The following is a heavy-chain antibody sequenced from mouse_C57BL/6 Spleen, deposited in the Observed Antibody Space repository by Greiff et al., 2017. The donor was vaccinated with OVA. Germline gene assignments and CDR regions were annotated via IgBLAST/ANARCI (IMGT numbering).Heavy chain of an antibody. CDR2: IYPSDSET. CDR3: ARTGSYSMDY. D-gene: IGHD1-1*02. J-gene: IGHJ4*01. Sequence: QVQLKQPGAELVRPGSSVKLSCKASGYTFTSYWMDWVKQRPGQGLEWIGNIYPSDSETHYNQKFKDKATLTVDKSSSTAYMQLSSLTSEDSAVYYCARTGSYSMDYWGQGTSVTVSS. CDR1: GYTFTSYW. V-gene: IGHV1-61*01.